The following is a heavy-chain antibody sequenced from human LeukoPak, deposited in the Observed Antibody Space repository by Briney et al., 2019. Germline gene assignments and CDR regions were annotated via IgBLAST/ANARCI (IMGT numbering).Heavy chain of an antibody. D-gene: IGHD6-13*01. Sequence: GESLKISCKGSGYSFTSYWIGWGRQMPGKGLEWMGIIYPGDSDTRYSPSFQGQVTISADKSISTAYLQWSSLKASDTAMYYCARQKGSKEYSSSYKNWFDPWGQGTLVTVSS. CDR2: IYPGDSDT. V-gene: IGHV5-51*01. J-gene: IGHJ5*02. CDR3: ARQKGSKEYSSSYKNWFDP. CDR1: GYSFTSYW.